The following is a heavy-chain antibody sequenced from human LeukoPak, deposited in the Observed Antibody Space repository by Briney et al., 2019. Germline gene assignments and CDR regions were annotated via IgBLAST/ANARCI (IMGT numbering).Heavy chain of an antibody. CDR2: IKQDGSEK. CDR3: ARGVGYCSSTSCLYFDY. Sequence: GGSLRLSCAASGFTFSSYWMSWVRQAPGKGLEWVANIKQDGSEKYYVDSVKGRFTISRDNAKNSLYLQMNSLRAEDTAVYYCARGVGYCSSTSCLYFDYWGQGTLVTVSS. D-gene: IGHD2-2*01. J-gene: IGHJ4*02. V-gene: IGHV3-7*01. CDR1: GFTFSSYW.